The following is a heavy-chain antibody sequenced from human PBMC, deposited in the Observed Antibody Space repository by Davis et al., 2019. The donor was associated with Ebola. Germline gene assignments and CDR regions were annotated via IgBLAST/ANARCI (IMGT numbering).Heavy chain of an antibody. Sequence: GESLKISCTASGFSFKTFGMHWVRQTPGKGLEWVAVISPDGNEKKFADSVKGRFTISRDNSQNTVDLQMSSLRLDDTAIYHCASDHITIFGEEYYLDVWGRGSLVTVSS. D-gene: IGHD3-3*01. CDR2: ISPDGNEK. V-gene: IGHV3-30*03. J-gene: IGHJ4*02. CDR3: ASDHITIFGEEYYLDV. CDR1: GFSFKTFG.